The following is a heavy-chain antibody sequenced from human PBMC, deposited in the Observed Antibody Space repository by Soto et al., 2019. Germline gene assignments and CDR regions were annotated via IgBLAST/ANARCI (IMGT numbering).Heavy chain of an antibody. Sequence: QVQLVQSGAEVKKPGSSVKVSCKASGGTFSSCAISWVRQAPGQGLEWMGGIIPIFGTANYAQKFQGRVTIAADESTSTAYMELSSLRSEDTAVYYCARDRIVVVTAISHGMDVWGQGTTVTVSS. D-gene: IGHD2-21*02. V-gene: IGHV1-69*01. CDR1: GGTFSSCA. J-gene: IGHJ6*02. CDR2: IIPIFGTA. CDR3: ARDRIVVVTAISHGMDV.